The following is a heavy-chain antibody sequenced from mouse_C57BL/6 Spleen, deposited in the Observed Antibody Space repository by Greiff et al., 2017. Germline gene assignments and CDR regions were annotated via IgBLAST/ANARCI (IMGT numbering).Heavy chain of an antibody. CDR2: IYPGDGDT. J-gene: IGHJ4*01. Sequence: VQLQQSGPELVKPGASVKISCKASGYAFSSSWMNWVKQRPGQGLEWIGRIYPGDGDTNYNGKFKGKATLTADKSSSTAYMQLSSLTSEDSAVYFCAREDYYAMGYWGQRTSVTVSS. V-gene: IGHV1-82*01. CDR1: GYAFSSSW. CDR3: AREDYYAMGY.